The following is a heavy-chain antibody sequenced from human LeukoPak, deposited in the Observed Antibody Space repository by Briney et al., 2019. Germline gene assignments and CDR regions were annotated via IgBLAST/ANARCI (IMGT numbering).Heavy chain of an antibody. Sequence: GASVKVSCKASGYTFTSYVLHWVRQAPGQGLEWMGWIKPNSGGTQYAQRFRGRVTMTRDTSITTAYMELTGLRSDDTAVYFCTSAESHDYGETWGQGTLVTVSS. V-gene: IGHV1-2*02. CDR1: GYTFTSYV. CDR3: TSAESHDYGET. CDR2: IKPNSGGT. J-gene: IGHJ4*02. D-gene: IGHD4-17*01.